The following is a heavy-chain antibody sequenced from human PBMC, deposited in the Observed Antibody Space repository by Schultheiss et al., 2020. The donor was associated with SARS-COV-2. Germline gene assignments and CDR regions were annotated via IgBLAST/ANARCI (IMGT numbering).Heavy chain of an antibody. V-gene: IGHV3-7*03. J-gene: IGHJ4*02. CDR3: ARSGYGVPFEY. D-gene: IGHD5-12*01. CDR2: IKHDGGEI. Sequence: GGSLRLSCAASGFTFSSYWMTWVRQAPGKGLEWVANIKHDGGEIYYVDSVKGRFTISRDNAKNSLYLQMNSLRAEDTALYYCARSGYGVPFEYWGQGTLVTVSS. CDR1: GFTFSSYW.